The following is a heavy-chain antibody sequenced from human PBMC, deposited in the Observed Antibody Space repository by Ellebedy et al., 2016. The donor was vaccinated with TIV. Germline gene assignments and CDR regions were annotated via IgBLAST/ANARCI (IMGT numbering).Heavy chain of an antibody. J-gene: IGHJ4*02. V-gene: IGHV4-59*12. D-gene: IGHD5-12*01. CDR1: GDSMMSYY. Sequence: MPGGSLRLSCSVSGDSMMSYYWSWIRQSPDKGLEWIGFIYYSGTTEYNPSLKGRVTMAVDTSKSQFSMSLTSVTAADTAVYFCAASGYGVWHFDFWGQGTVVTVSS. CDR3: AASGYGVWHFDF. CDR2: IYYSGTT.